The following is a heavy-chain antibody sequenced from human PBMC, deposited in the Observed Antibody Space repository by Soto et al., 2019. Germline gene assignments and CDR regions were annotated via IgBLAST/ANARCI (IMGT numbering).Heavy chain of an antibody. CDR1: GYTLTELS. J-gene: IGHJ6*02. CDR2: FDPEDGET. D-gene: IGHD6-19*01. Sequence: ASVKVSCKVSGYTLTELSMHWVRQAPGKGLEWMGGFDPEDGETIYAQKFQGRVTMTEDTSTDTAYMELSSLRSEDTAVYYCATVEPGRVAGAYYYYYYGMDVWGQGTTVTVS. CDR3: ATVEPGRVAGAYYYYYYGMDV. V-gene: IGHV1-24*01.